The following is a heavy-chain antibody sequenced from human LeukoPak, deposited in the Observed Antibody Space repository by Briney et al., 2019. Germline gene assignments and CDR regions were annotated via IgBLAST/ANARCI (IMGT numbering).Heavy chain of an antibody. CDR3: ARATDRSYDDFWSGYFSSFDY. CDR1: GFILSESA. J-gene: IGHJ4*02. CDR2: MSSDGANI. Sequence: GGSLGLSCEASGFILSESAMHWVRQAPGKGLEWVAVMSSDGANIYYAASVTGRFTISRENGADTLYLQMKSLTADDTALYYCARATDRSYDDFWSGYFSSFDYWGQGTLVTVSS. V-gene: IGHV3-30-3*01. D-gene: IGHD3-3*01.